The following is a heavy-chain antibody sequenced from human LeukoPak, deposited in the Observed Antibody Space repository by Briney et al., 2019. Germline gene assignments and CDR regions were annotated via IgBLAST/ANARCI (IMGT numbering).Heavy chain of an antibody. CDR2: INPSGGNT. D-gene: IGHD3-9*01. V-gene: IGHV1-46*01. J-gene: IGHJ5*02. CDR3: ARDRLARPPYYDILTGYYNPYDWFDP. Sequence: EASVKVSCXASGYTFTSYYMHWVRQAPGQGLEWMGIINPSGGNTSCAQKFQGRVTMTRDTSTSTVYMELSSLRSEDTAVYYCARDRLARPPYYDILTGYYNPYDWFDPWGQGTLVTVSS. CDR1: GYTFTSYY.